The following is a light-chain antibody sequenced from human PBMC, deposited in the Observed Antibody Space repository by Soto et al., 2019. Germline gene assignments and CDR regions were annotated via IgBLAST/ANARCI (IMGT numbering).Light chain of an antibody. Sequence: QSAQTQPPSASGSPGQSVTISCTGANSDVGSYNFVSWYQQHPGKAPKLMIYEVSKRPSGVPDRFSGSKSGNTASLTVSGLQAEDEADYYCSSYAGTNTRYLFGSGTKVTVL. V-gene: IGLV2-8*01. J-gene: IGLJ1*01. CDR2: EVS. CDR3: SSYAGTNTRYL. CDR1: NSDVGSYNF.